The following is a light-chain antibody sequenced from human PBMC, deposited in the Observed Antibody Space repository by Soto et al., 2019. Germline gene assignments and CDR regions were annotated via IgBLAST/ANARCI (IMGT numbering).Light chain of an antibody. CDR3: QPRTTWPPAT. J-gene: IGKJ5*01. CDR2: DAS. Sequence: EILCTQSPGTPSLSPGERATLSCRASQSVSSYLAWYQQKPGQAPRLLIYDASNRATGIPVRFSGSGSGTDFTLTISSLEPEDFALYYCQPRTTWPPATSGQGTRQEI. CDR1: QSVSSY. V-gene: IGKV3-11*01.